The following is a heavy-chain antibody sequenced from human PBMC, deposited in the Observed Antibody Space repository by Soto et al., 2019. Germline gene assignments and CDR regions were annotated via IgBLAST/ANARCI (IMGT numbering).Heavy chain of an antibody. CDR1: GVTFSYYW. V-gene: IGHV3-74*01. J-gene: IGHJ3*01. CDR2: IHSDGSST. D-gene: IGHD1-26*01. Sequence: EVQLVESGGGLVQPGESLRLSCAASGVTFSYYWMHWVRQAPGKGLVWVSRIHSDGSSTTYADSVKGRFTISRDNARNTVYLQMNSLRVEDTALYYCARGDRGAFDLWGQGTVVTVSS. CDR3: ARGDRGAFDL.